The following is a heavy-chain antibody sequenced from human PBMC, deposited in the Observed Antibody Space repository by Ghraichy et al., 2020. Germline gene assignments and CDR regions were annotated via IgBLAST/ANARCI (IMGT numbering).Heavy chain of an antibody. Sequence: GGSLRLSCAASGFTFSSYAMSWVRQAPGKGLEWVSAISVSGGSTYYADSVKGRFTISRDNSKNTLYLQMNSLRAEDTAVHYCAKEGGAYSSGWYFDYWGQGTLVTVSS. CDR3: AKEGGAYSSGWYFDY. CDR2: ISVSGGST. CDR1: GFTFSSYA. J-gene: IGHJ4*02. V-gene: IGHV3-23*01. D-gene: IGHD6-19*01.